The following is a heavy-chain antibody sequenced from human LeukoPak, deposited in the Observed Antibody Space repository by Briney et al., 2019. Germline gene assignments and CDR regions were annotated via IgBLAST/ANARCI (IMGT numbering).Heavy chain of an antibody. D-gene: IGHD1-26*01. V-gene: IGHV4-59*01. CDR2: IYYSGST. CDR1: GGSISSYY. J-gene: IGHJ4*02. CDR3: ARSSGSYYHDTKFLFDY. Sequence: SETLSLTCTVSGGSISSYYWSWIRQPPGKGLEWIGNIYYSGSTNYNPSLKSRVTISVDTSKNQFSLKLSSVTAADTAVYYCARSSGSYYHDTKFLFDYWGQGTLVTVSS.